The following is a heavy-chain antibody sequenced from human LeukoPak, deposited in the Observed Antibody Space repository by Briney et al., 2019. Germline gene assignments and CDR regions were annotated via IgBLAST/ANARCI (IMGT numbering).Heavy chain of an antibody. CDR2: IYYSGST. CDR1: GGSISSGGYY. D-gene: IGHD5-18*01. V-gene: IGHV4-31*03. Sequence: SQTLSLTCTVSGGSISSGGYYWGWIRQHPGKGLEWIGYIYYSGSTYYNPSLKSRVTISVDTSKNQFSLKLSSVTAADTAVYYCARERVDTAMVSYFDYWGQGTLVTVSS. J-gene: IGHJ4*02. CDR3: ARERVDTAMVSYFDY.